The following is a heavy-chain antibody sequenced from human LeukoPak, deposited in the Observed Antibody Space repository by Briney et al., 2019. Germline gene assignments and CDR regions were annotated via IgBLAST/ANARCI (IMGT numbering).Heavy chain of an antibody. CDR2: IYYSGST. V-gene: IGHV4-39*01. CDR1: GGSISSSSYY. J-gene: IGHJ6*02. CDR3: ASIFSSSSPYYYYYGMDV. D-gene: IGHD6-6*01. Sequence: KPSESLSLTCTVSGGSISSSSYYWGWLRQPPGKGLERIGRIYYSGSTYYNPSLKSRVTISVDTSKNQFSLKLSSVTAADTAVYYCASIFSSSSPYYYYYGMDVWGQGTTVTVSS.